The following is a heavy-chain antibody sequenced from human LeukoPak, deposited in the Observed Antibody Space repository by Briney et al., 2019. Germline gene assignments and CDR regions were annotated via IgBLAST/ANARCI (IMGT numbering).Heavy chain of an antibody. CDR2: IYSGGST. CDR1: GFTVSGSY. J-gene: IGHJ3*02. D-gene: IGHD3-16*02. CDR3: AGTLSTLGAFDI. Sequence: GGSLRLSCAASGFTVSGSYMTWVRQAPGQGLEWVSLIYSGGSTYYADSVKGRFTISRDNSKNTLYLQMNSLRAEDTAVYYCAGTLSTLGAFDIWGQGTMVTVSS. V-gene: IGHV3-53*01.